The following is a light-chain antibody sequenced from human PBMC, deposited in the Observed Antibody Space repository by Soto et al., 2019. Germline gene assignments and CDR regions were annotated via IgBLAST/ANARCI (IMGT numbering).Light chain of an antibody. CDR2: DVN. J-gene: IGLJ1*01. CDR1: SSDIGAFTL. V-gene: IGLV2-14*03. CDR3: SSYTTSSTHV. Sequence: QSALTQPASVSGSPGQSITISCTGTSSDIGAFTLVSWYQQHPGKVPKLMIFDVNRRPSGVSDRFSGSKSGNTASLTISGLQAEDEGDYYCSSYTTSSTHVFGSGTKLTVL.